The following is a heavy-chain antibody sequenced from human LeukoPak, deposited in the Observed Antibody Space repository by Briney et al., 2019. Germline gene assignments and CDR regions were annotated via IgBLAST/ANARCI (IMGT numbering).Heavy chain of an antibody. CDR3: ARGADFWSGYNDY. V-gene: IGHV1-2*02. CDR2: VNPNVGDQ. D-gene: IGHD3-3*01. CDR1: GYSFAGYH. J-gene: IGHJ4*02. Sequence: GASVKVSCKSSGYSFAGYHIHWVRQAPGQGLEWMGWVNPNVGDQNYQQTSQGRVTMTRDTSVSTAYMELSGLRSDDTAVYYCARGADFWSGYNDYWGQGTLVSVSS.